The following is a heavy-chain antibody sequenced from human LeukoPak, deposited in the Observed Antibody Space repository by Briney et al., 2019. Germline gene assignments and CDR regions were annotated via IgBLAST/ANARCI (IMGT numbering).Heavy chain of an antibody. CDR3: TKARSASSSSCYNY. CDR2: ISGSVTST. D-gene: IGHD2-2*02. V-gene: IGHV3-23*01. J-gene: IGHJ4*02. Sequence: GGSLRLSCAASGFTFSNYPMTWVRQAPGKGLEWVSSISGSVTSTYYADSVKGQFTISRDNSKNTLELQMDSLRAEDTAVYYCTKARSASSSSCYNYWGQGILVTVSS. CDR1: GFTFSNYP.